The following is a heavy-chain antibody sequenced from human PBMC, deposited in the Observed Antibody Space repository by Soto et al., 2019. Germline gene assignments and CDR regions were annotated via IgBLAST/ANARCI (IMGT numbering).Heavy chain of an antibody. J-gene: IGHJ6*03. CDR3: ARDSSSDYYYYYMDV. CDR1: SGSISSSNW. Sequence: SETLSLTCAVSSGSISSSNWWSWVRQPPGKGLEWIGEIYHSGSTNYNPSLKSRVTISVDKSKNQFSLKLSSVTAADTAVYYWARDSSSDYYYYYMDVWGKGTTATVSS. CDR2: IYHSGST. V-gene: IGHV4-4*02. D-gene: IGHD6-6*01.